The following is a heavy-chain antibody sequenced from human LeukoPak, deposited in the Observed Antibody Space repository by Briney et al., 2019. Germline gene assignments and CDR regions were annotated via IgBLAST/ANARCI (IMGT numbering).Heavy chain of an antibody. D-gene: IGHD2-21*01. Sequence: PEGSLRLSCAVSGFSVSSNYLTWVRQPPGKGLEWVSTLYSGSKIFYAESLKGRVTVSRDNANNTLFLQMNSLRAEDTAVYYCAIVVLRSGNLEFFDFWGQGTLVTVSS. CDR2: LYSGSKI. J-gene: IGHJ4*02. CDR1: GFSVSSNY. V-gene: IGHV3-53*03. CDR3: AIVVLRSGNLEFFDF.